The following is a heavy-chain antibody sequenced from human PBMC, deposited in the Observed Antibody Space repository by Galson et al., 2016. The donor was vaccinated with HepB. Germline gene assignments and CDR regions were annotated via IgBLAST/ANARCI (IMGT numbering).Heavy chain of an antibody. CDR1: GFTFSSDS. V-gene: IGHV3-30*04. Sequence: SLRLSCAASGFTFSSDSMHWVRQPPGKGLEWVAVVSHDGIKKYYADSVKGRFTISRDNSKNTPSLQMNSLRIEDAAVYYCAKAIAAAGFDDWGQGTLVTVSS. J-gene: IGHJ4*02. CDR2: VSHDGIKK. CDR3: AKAIAAAGFDD. D-gene: IGHD6-13*01.